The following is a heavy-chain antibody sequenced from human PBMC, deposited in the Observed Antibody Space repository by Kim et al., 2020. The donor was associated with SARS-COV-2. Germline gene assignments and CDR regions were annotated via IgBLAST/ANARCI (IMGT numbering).Heavy chain of an antibody. J-gene: IGHJ4*02. CDR2: ISYDGSNK. CDR1: GFTFSSYG. CDR3: TSGPQSALIFDY. Sequence: GGSLRLSCAASGFTFSSYGMHWVRQAPGKGLEWVAVISYDGSNKYYADSVKGRFTISRDNSKNTLYLQMNSLRAEDTAVYYCTSGPQSALIFDYWGQGTLVTVSS. V-gene: IGHV3-30*03.